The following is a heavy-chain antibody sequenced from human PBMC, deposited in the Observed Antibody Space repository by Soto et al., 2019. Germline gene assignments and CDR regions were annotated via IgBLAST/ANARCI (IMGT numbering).Heavy chain of an antibody. CDR2: ISAYNGNT. CDR1: GYTFTSYG. V-gene: IGHV1-18*01. D-gene: IGHD3-16*02. CDR3: ARHHIWGSYRFPWAFDI. Sequence: ASVKVSCKASGYTFTSYGISWVRQAPGQGLEWMGWISAYNGNTNYAQKLQGRVTMTTDTSTSTAYMELRSLRSDDTAVYYCARHHIWGSYRFPWAFDIWGQGTMVTVSS. J-gene: IGHJ3*02.